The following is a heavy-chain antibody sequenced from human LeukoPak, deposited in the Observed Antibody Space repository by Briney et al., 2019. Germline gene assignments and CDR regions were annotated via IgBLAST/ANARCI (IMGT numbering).Heavy chain of an antibody. CDR2: IYYSGST. D-gene: IGHD2-2*01. CDR3: ARVRYCSSTSCVFYYYYMDV. V-gene: IGHV4-59*01. Sequence: PSETLSLTCAVYGGSFSGYYWSWIRQPPGKGLEWIGYIYYSGSTNYNPSLKSRVTISVDTSKNQFSLKLSSVAAADTAVYYCARVRYCSSTSCVFYYYYMDVWGKGTTVTVSS. J-gene: IGHJ6*03. CDR1: GGSFSGYY.